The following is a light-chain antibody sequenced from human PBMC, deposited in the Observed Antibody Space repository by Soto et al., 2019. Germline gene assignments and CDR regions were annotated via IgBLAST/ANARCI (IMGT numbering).Light chain of an antibody. CDR2: DAS. CDR3: QQYGTSPRT. J-gene: IGKJ1*01. Sequence: ENVLTQSPGTLCLSPGERVTLSWGASQDIRRHLAWYQQKPGQAPRLLIFDASSRATGIPDRFSGSGSGTDFTLSISRLENEDFAVYYCQQYGTSPRTFGQGTKVDIK. CDR1: QDIRRH. V-gene: IGKV3-20*01.